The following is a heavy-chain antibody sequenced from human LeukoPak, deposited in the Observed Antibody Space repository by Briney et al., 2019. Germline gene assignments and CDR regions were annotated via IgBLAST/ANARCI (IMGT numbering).Heavy chain of an antibody. V-gene: IGHV3-30*18. Sequence: GESLRLSCAASGFTFSNYGLHWVRQAPGKGLEWLAVISYDGSNKYYADSVKGRFTISRDNSKNTLYLQMNSLRAEDTAVYYCAKAEYCTGARCYSAAFAYWGQGTLVTVSS. CDR1: GFTFSNYG. J-gene: IGHJ4*02. D-gene: IGHD2-8*02. CDR2: ISYDGSNK. CDR3: AKAEYCTGARCYSAAFAY.